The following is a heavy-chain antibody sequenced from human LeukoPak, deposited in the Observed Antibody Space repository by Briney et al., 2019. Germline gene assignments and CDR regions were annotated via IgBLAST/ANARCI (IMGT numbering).Heavy chain of an antibody. CDR1: GYTFTSYG. J-gene: IGHJ5*02. D-gene: IGHD3-22*01. CDR2: ISAYNGNT. CDR3: ARDREDYYDSSGYCYH. V-gene: IGHV1-18*01. Sequence: ASVKVSCKASGYTFTSYGISWVRQAPGQGLEWMGWISAYNGNTNYAQKLQGRVTMTTDTSTSTAYMELRSLRSDDTAVYYCARDREDYYDSSGYCYHWGQGTLVTVSS.